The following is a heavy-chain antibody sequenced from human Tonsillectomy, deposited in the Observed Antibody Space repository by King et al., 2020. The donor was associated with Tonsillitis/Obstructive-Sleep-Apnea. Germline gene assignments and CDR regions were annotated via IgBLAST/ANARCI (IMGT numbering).Heavy chain of an antibody. V-gene: IGHV4-59*08. J-gene: IGHJ4*02. CDR3: ARQYSGSYSHFDY. D-gene: IGHD1-26*01. CDR2: IYYSGST. CDR1: GGSISSYY. Sequence: QLQESGPGLVKPSETLSLTCTVSGGSISSYYWSWIRQPPGKGLEWIGYIYYSGSTNYNPSLKSRVTISVDTSKNQFSLKLSSVTAADTAVYYCARQYSGSYSHFDYWGQGTLVTVSS.